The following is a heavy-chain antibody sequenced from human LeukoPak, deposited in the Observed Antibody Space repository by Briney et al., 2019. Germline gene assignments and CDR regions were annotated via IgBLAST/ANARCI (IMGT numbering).Heavy chain of an antibody. CDR3: ARLTAYFDL. CDR2: IYYSGST. V-gene: IGHV4-59*08. J-gene: IGHJ2*01. Sequence: SETLSLTCTVSGGSISSSYWSWIRQPPGKGLEWIGYIYYSGSTNYNPSLKSRVTMSVGTSKNQFSLKVTSVTAADTAVYYCARLTAYFDLWGRGTLVTVS. CDR1: GGSISSSY.